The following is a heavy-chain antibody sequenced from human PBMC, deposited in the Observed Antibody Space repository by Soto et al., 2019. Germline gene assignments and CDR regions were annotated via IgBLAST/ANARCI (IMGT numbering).Heavy chain of an antibody. CDR1: GYTFTIYG. D-gene: IGHD3-10*01. J-gene: IGHJ6*03. CDR3: ARAVGEVTMVRGGIYYYYYMDV. Sequence: ASLKVPCKASGYTFTIYGISWVRQAPGQGLEWMGWISAYNGNTNYAQKLQGRVTMTTDTSTSTAYMELRSLRSDDTAVYYCARAVGEVTMVRGGIYYYYYMDVWGKGTTVTVSS. V-gene: IGHV1-18*01. CDR2: ISAYNGNT.